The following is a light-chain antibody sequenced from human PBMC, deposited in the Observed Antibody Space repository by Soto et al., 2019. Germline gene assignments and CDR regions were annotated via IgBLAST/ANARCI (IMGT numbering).Light chain of an antibody. CDR3: AAWDDSLDGVV. Sequence: QPVLTQSPSVSEAPRQRVTITCSGSSSNIGDNPVNWYQQLPGKAPKLLIYYDDLLASGVSDRFSGSKSGTSASLAISGLQSEDEADYYCAAWDDSLDGVVFGGGTKLTVL. CDR2: YDD. CDR1: SSNIGDNP. J-gene: IGLJ3*02. V-gene: IGLV1-36*01.